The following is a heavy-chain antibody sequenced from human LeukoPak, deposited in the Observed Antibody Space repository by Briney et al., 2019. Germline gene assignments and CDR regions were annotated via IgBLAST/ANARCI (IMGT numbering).Heavy chain of an antibody. CDR1: GYTFTGYY. J-gene: IGHJ4*02. CDR3: ARDGWFGELWDFDY. CDR2: INPNSGGT. D-gene: IGHD3-10*01. V-gene: IGHV1-2*02. Sequence: ASVKVSCKASGYTFTGYYMHWVRQAPGQGLEWMGWINPNSGGTNYAQKFQGRVTMTRDTSISTAYMKLSRLKSDDTAVYYCARDGWFGELWDFDYWGQGTLVTVSS.